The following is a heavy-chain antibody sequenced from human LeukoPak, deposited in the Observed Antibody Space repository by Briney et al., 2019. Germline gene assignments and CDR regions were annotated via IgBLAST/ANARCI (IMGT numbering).Heavy chain of an antibody. J-gene: IGHJ5*02. V-gene: IGHV3-48*01. CDR2: ISGSGTSGNVV. CDR3: ARGSDESNGYYSGAGARSDH. Sequence: GGSLRLFCAASGFTFSDYNMNWVRQAPGEGLEWLSYISGSGTSGNVVYNAGSVKGRFIISRDNARNSLDLQMNSVRAEDTAVYYCARGSDESNGYYSGAGARSDHWGHGTLVTVSS. D-gene: IGHD3-22*01. CDR1: GFTFSDYN.